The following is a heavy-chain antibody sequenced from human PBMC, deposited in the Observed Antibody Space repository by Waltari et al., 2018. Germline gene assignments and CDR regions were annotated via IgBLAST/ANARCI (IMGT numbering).Heavy chain of an antibody. CDR3: TRDLYGSGGDWFDP. V-gene: IGHV3-21*03. J-gene: IGHJ5*02. CDR2: IGGTHSNI. CDR1: GSRCSDYD. D-gene: IGHD3-10*01. Sequence: EERLVESGGGLVKSGGSLRLSCVASGSRCSDYDMNWVRQAPGTGLEWLSSIGGTHSNIFYAESVRGRFTVSRDNSKNSLYLEMSNVRAEDTGLYYCTRDLYGSGGDWFDPWGQGTLVTVSS.